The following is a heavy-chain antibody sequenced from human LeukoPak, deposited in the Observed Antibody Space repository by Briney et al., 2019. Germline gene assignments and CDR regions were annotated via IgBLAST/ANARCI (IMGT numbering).Heavy chain of an antibody. CDR2: IKQDGSEK. D-gene: IGHD6-19*01. CDR1: GFPLSSHW. J-gene: IGHJ4*02. Sequence: PGGSLRLSCAASGFPLSSHWLSWFRQSPGKGLEWVAHIKQDGSEKYYVDSVKGRFTISRDNARNSQYLQMNSLRAEDTAVYYCASGGGWVFNNWGQGTLVTVSS. CDR3: ASGGGWVFNN. V-gene: IGHV3-7*01.